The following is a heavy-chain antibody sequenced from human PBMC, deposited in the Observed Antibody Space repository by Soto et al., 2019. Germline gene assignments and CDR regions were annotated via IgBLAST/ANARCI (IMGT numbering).Heavy chain of an antibody. J-gene: IGHJ4*02. Sequence: EVQLLESGGGLVQPGGSLRLSCAASGFTFSSYAMSWVRQAPGKGLEWVSAISGSCGSTYYAHSVKGPFTISRDNSKNTLYLQMNSLRAEDTAVYYCAKDPYDSSGYYPYYFDYWGQGTLVTVSS. CDR2: ISGSCGST. D-gene: IGHD3-22*01. V-gene: IGHV3-23*01. CDR3: AKDPYDSSGYYPYYFDY. CDR1: GFTFSSYA.